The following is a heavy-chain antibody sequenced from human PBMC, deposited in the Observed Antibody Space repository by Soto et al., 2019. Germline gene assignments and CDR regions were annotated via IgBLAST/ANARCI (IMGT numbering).Heavy chain of an antibody. CDR3: ARDGCSGSNCLNWFDP. J-gene: IGHJ5*02. CDR2: ISGSSTTK. CDR1: GFTFSSYS. Sequence: GGALRLSCAASGFTFSSYSMNWVRQAPGKGLEWVSYISGSSTTKYYADSVKGRFTISRDNAKNPLYLQMNSLRAEDTAVYYCARDGCSGSNCLNWFDPWGQGT. V-gene: IGHV3-48*01. D-gene: IGHD2-15*01.